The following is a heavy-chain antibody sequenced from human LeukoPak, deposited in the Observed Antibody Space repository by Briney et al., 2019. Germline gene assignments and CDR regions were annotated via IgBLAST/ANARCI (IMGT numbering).Heavy chain of an antibody. J-gene: IGHJ6*03. CDR2: MCSGGST. CDR3: ARDLTYCSGGSCYFHYMDV. V-gene: IGHV3-53*01. CDR1: GFTVSSNY. Sequence: GGSLRLSCAASGFTVSSNYMSWVRQAQGKGLEWVSVMCSGGSTYYADSVKGRFTISRDNSKNTLYLQMNSLRAEDTAVYYCARDLTYCSGGSCYFHYMDVWGKGTTVTISS. D-gene: IGHD2-15*01.